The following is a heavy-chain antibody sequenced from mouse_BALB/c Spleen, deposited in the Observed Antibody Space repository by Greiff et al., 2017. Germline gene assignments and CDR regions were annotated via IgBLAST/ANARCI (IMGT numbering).Heavy chain of an antibody. V-gene: IGHV1-67*01. CDR2: ISTYYGNT. D-gene: IGHD3-1*01. Sequence: VKLMESGPELVRPGVSVKISCKGSGYTFTDYAMHWVKQSHAKSLEWIGVISTYYGNTNYNQKFKGKATMTVDKSSSTAYMELARLTSEDSAIYYCAREEGSSGFLFAYWGQGTLVTVSA. CDR1: GYTFTDYA. CDR3: AREEGSSGFLFAY. J-gene: IGHJ3*01.